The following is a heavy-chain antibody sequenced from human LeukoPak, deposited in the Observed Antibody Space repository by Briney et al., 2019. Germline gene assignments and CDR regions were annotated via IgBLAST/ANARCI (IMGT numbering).Heavy chain of an antibody. CDR3: ARDGYSYGSYYYYGMDV. V-gene: IGHV3-23*01. CDR1: RFTFSSYA. D-gene: IGHD5-18*01. J-gene: IGHJ6*02. CDR2: ISGSGGST. Sequence: GGSLRLSCAASRFTFSSYAMSWVRQAPGKGLEWASAISGSGGSTYYADSVKGRFTISRDNSKNTLYLQMNSLRAVDTAVYYCARDGYSYGSYYYYGMDVWGQGTTVTVSS.